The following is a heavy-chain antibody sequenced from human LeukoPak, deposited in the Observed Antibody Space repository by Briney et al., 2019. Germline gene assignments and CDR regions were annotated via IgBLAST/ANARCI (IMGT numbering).Heavy chain of an antibody. CDR1: GGSISNYY. V-gene: IGHV4-4*09. CDR3: ARGNSSSWPLDY. CDR2: IHHSGGT. Sequence: PSETLSLTCTVSGGSISNYYWSWIRQSPGKGLEWIGYIHHSGGTSYNPSLKGRVTMSIDTSEKQFSLKVRSVTAADTAVYYCARGNSSSWPLDYWGQGALVTVSS. D-gene: IGHD6-13*01. J-gene: IGHJ4*02.